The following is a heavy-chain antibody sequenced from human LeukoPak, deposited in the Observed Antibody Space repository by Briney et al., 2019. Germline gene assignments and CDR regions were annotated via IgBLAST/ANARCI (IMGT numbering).Heavy chain of an antibody. CDR2: INPNSGGT. Sequence: GASVKVSCKASGYNFTDFYIHWVRQAPGQGLEWMGWINPNSGGTHYAQKFQDRVTMTRDTSTSSDYMELSGLKSDDTAMYYCARTLYTASAPGGFDYWGQGTLVTVSS. D-gene: IGHD5-18*01. J-gene: IGHJ4*02. CDR1: GYNFTDFY. CDR3: ARTLYTASAPGGFDY. V-gene: IGHV1-2*02.